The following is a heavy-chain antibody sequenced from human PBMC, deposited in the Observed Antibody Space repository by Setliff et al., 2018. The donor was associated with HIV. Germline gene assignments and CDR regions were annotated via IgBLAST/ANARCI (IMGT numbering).Heavy chain of an antibody. CDR3: ANLVIIKSYFDY. J-gene: IGHJ4*02. CDR2: IIPIFGKA. V-gene: IGHV1-69*13. Sequence: GASVKVSCKASGGTFNNYAINWVRQAPGQGLEWMGGIIPIFGKANYAQKFQGRVRITADESTNTAYMEMSSLRSEDTAVYYCANLVIIKSYFDYWGQGTLVTVSS. CDR1: GGTFNNYA. D-gene: IGHD3-10*01.